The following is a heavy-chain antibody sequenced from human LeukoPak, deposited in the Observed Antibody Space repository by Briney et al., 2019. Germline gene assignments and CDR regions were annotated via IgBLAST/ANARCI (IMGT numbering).Heavy chain of an antibody. CDR3: ARGGDILTGLNWFDP. V-gene: IGHV4-59*01. J-gene: IGHJ5*02. CDR1: GGSISSYY. D-gene: IGHD3-9*01. Sequence: PSETLSLTCTVSGGSISSYYWSWIRQPPGKGLEWIGYIYYSGSTNYNPSLKSRVTISVDTSKNQFSLKLSSVTAADTAVYYCARGGDILTGLNWFDPWGQGTLVTVSS. CDR2: IYYSGST.